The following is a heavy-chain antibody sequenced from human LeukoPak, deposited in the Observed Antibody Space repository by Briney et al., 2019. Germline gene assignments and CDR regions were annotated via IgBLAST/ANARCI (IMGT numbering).Heavy chain of an antibody. D-gene: IGHD3-16*01. CDR1: GGSIRSSSYY. J-gene: IGHJ4*02. V-gene: IGHV4-39*02. Sequence: SETLSLTCTVSGGSIRSSSYYWGWIRQPPGKGLEWIGSIYYSGSPYYNPSLKSRVTISVDTSKNQFSLKLSSVTAADTAVYYCARDTYYFDYWGQGTLVTVSS. CDR2: IYYSGSP. CDR3: ARDTYYFDY.